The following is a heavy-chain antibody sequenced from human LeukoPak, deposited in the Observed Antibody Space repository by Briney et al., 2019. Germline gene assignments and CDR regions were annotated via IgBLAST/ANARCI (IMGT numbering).Heavy chain of an antibody. CDR2: IYYNGNT. CDR3: AKSGVWYGEYYFDY. V-gene: IGHV4-59*01. Sequence: KPSETPSLTCTVVGGSISSYYWRWIRQPPGEGPGWIGYIYYNGNTNYNPSLKSRVTISIDTSKNEFSLNLSSVTAADTAVYYCAKSGVWYGEYYFDYWGQGTLVTVSS. J-gene: IGHJ4*02. CDR1: GGSISSYY. D-gene: IGHD3-10*01.